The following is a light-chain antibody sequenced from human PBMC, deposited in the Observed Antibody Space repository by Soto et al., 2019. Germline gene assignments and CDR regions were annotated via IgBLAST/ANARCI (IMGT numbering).Light chain of an antibody. CDR1: QNVNNH. J-gene: IGKJ1*01. V-gene: IGKV3-15*01. CDR2: GAS. Sequence: EIVMTQSPAMLSVSPGETATLSCRASQNVNNHLAWYQQKLGQTPRLLIYGASSRATGIPARFSASVSGTEFTLTISGLQSDDFAVYYCKQYDNLWTFGQGTKVEVK. CDR3: KQYDNLWT.